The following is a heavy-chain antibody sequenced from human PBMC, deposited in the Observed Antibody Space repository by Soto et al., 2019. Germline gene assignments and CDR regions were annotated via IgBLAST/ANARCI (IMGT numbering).Heavy chain of an antibody. CDR2: IYHSGST. D-gene: IGHD3-10*01. CDR1: GGSISSSNW. Sequence: QVQLQESGPGLVKPSGTLSLTCAVSGGSISSSNWWSWVRQSPGKGLEWIGEIYHSGSTNYNPSRKSRATISVDKSKNQCSLKLSSATAADTAVYYCARGSGRQVYNYYGMDVWGQGTTVTVSS. CDR3: ARGSGRQVYNYYGMDV. J-gene: IGHJ6*02. V-gene: IGHV4-4*02.